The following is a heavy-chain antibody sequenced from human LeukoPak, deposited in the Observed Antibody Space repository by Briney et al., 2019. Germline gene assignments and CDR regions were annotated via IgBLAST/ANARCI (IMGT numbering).Heavy chain of an antibody. CDR1: GGSISSYY. J-gene: IGHJ3*02. Sequence: PSETLSLTCTVSGGSISSYYWSWIRQPPGKGLEWIGRIYTSGSTNYNPSLKSRVTMSVDTSKNQFSLKLSSVTAADTAVYYCARDTPVGYSYGNTDDAFDNWGQGTMVTVSS. D-gene: IGHD5-18*01. CDR3: ARDTPVGYSYGNTDDAFDN. V-gene: IGHV4-4*07. CDR2: IYTSGST.